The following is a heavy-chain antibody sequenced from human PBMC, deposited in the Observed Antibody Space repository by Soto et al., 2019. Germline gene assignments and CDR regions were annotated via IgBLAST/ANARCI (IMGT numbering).Heavy chain of an antibody. CDR3: ASIGRSEQWIGSYGMDV. V-gene: IGHV3-30-3*01. CDR2: ISYDGSNK. CDR1: GFTFSSYA. J-gene: IGHJ6*02. D-gene: IGHD6-19*01. Sequence: GGSLRLSCAASGFTFSSYAMHWVRQAPGKGLEWVAVISYDGSNKYYADSVKGRFTISRDNSKNTLYLQMNSLRAEDTAVYYCASIGRSEQWIGSYGMDVWGQGTTVTVSS.